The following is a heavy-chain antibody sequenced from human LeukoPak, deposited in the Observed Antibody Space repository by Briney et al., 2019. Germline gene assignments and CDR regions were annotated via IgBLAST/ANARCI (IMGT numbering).Heavy chain of an antibody. V-gene: IGHV4-4*07. CDR1: GGSISSYY. CDR3: ARRDPFGRQQLRFDP. J-gene: IGHJ5*02. Sequence: PSETLSLTCTVSGGSISSYYWSWIRQPAGKGLEWIGRIYHTGSANYNPSLKSRVTISVNTSKNQFSLKLSSVTAADTAVYYCARRDPFGRQQLRFDPWGQGTLVTVSS. CDR2: IYHTGSA. D-gene: IGHD6-13*01.